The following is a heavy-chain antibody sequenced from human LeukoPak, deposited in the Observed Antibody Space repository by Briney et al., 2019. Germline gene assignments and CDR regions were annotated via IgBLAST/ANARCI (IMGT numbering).Heavy chain of an antibody. V-gene: IGHV3-23*01. J-gene: IGHJ4*02. CDR3: AKSQDGGRLFHFDY. D-gene: IGHD1-26*01. CDR2: ISGSGGST. Sequence: PGGSLRLSCAASGFTFSSYAMSWVRQAPGKGLEWVSVISGSGGSTYSADSVKGRFTISRDNSKNTLYLQMYSLRAEDTAVYFCAKSQDGGRLFHFDYWGQGTLVTVSS. CDR1: GFTFSSYA.